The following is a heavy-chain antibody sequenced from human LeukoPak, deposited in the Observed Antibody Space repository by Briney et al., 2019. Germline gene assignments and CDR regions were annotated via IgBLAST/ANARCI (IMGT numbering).Heavy chain of an antibody. CDR3: ARVYYDFWSGYYRFDP. D-gene: IGHD3-3*01. CDR2: INWNGGST. Sequence: GGSLRLSCAGSGFTFDDCGMSWVRQAPGKGLEWVSGINWNGGSTGYADSVKGRFTISRDNAKNSLYLQMNSLRVEDTALYYCARVYYDFWSGYYRFDPWGQGTLVTVSS. CDR1: GFTFDDCG. J-gene: IGHJ5*02. V-gene: IGHV3-20*04.